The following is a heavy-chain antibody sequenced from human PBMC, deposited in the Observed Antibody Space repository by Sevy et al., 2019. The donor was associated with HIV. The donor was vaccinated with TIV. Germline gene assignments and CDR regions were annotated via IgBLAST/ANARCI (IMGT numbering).Heavy chain of an antibody. J-gene: IGHJ6*02. CDR3: AGEVGGSVRLERLTSYYGVDV. V-gene: IGHV1-69*13. Sequence: ASVKVSCKASGGPFNTYAITWIRQAPGQGLEWMGGIIPLFGTTNYAQKFQGRVTITADESRTTAYLEVSSLRSEDTAVYYGAGEVGGSVRLERLTSYYGVDVWGQGTTVTVSS. CDR1: GGPFNTYA. CDR2: IIPLFGTT. D-gene: IGHD1-1*01.